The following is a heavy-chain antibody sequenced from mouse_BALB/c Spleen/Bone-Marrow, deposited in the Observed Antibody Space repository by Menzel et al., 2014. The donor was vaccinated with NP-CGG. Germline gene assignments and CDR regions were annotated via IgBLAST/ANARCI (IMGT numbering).Heavy chain of an antibody. Sequence: DVQLQESGAELVKPGASVRLSCTASGFNIKDTYIHWVKQRPEQGLEWIGRIDPATGNSKYDPKFQGKATMRADTSSNTVYLQLSSLTFEDSAVYYCARNSFRDYDLDYRGQGTSVTVSS. D-gene: IGHD1-2*01. CDR3: ARNSFRDYDLDY. J-gene: IGHJ4*01. V-gene: IGHV14-3*02. CDR1: GFNIKDTY. CDR2: IDPATGNS.